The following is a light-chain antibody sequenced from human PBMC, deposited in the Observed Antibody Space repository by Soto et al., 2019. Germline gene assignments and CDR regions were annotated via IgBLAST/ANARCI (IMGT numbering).Light chain of an antibody. CDR2: GAS. J-gene: IGKJ1*01. Sequence: EIVMTQSPATLSVSPGERATLSCRASQSVDSNLAWYQQKPGQAPRLLIYGASTRATGISARFSGSGSGTEFTLTISSLQSEDFAVYYCQQYGSSVVTFGQGTKVDIK. CDR3: QQYGSSVVT. V-gene: IGKV3-15*01. CDR1: QSVDSN.